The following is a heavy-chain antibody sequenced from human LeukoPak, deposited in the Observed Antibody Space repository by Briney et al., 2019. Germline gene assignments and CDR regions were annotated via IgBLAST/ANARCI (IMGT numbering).Heavy chain of an antibody. CDR3: AKSRYSSSWYCGY. J-gene: IGHJ4*02. CDR2: IRYDGSNK. CDR1: GFTFSSYG. Sequence: GGSLRLSCAASGFTFSSYGMHWVRQAPGKGLEWVAFIRYDGSNKYYADSVKGRFTISRDNSKNTLYLQMNSLRAEDTAVYYCAKSRYSSSWYCGYWGQGTLVTVSS. D-gene: IGHD6-13*01. V-gene: IGHV3-30*02.